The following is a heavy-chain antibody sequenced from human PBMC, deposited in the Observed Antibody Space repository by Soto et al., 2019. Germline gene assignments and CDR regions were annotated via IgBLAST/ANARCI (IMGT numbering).Heavy chain of an antibody. CDR3: TRSGGWNFDH. V-gene: IGHV4-4*02. CDR2: IHHSGST. Sequence: QVQLQESGPGLVKPSGTLSLTCAVSGGSISGGEWWSWVRQPPGKGLEWIGEIHHSGSTGYNPSLTSRVTISVDQSKNQFSLKLSSVTAADTAVYYCTRSGGWNFDHWGQGTLVTVSS. CDR1: GGSISGGEW. D-gene: IGHD6-19*01. J-gene: IGHJ4*02.